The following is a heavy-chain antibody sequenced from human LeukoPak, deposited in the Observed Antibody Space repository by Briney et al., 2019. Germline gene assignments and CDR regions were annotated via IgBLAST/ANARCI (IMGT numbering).Heavy chain of an antibody. J-gene: IGHJ4*02. Sequence: PSETLSLTCTVSGGSISTSNYYWGWIRQPPGKGLEWIGSIYYTGSTYYNPSLKSRVTMSIDTSTSKNQFSLKLSSVTAADTAVYYCAKEGAAAGTGYFDYWGQGTLVTVSS. CDR1: GGSISTSNYY. CDR3: AKEGAAAGTGYFDY. CDR2: IYYTGST. V-gene: IGHV4-39*07. D-gene: IGHD6-13*01.